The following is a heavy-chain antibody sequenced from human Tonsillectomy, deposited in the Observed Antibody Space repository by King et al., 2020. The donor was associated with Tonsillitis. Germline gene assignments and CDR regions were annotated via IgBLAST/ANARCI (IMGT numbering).Heavy chain of an antibody. CDR1: GFTFSSYA. J-gene: IGHJ4*02. D-gene: IGHD3-10*01. CDR2: ISANDHST. Sequence: VQLVESGGGLVQPGGSLRLSCAASGFTFSSYAMSWVRQAPGKGLAWVSTISANDHSTYYADSVKGRFTISRENSKNTLYLQMSSLRAEDTAIYYCAKSLWFGEISDYWGQGPLLTVSS. V-gene: IGHV3-23*04. CDR3: AKSLWFGEISDY.